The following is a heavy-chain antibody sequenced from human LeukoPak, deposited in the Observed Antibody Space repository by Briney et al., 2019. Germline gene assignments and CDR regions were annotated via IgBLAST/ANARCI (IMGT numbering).Heavy chain of an antibody. CDR2: ISSSSSYI. D-gene: IGHD3-3*01. Sequence: GGSLRLSCAASGFTFSSYSMNRVRQAPGKGLEWVSSISSSSSYIYYADSVKGRFTISRDNAKNSLYLQMNSLRAEDTAVYYCARGGMVTIFGVADYWGQGTLVTVSS. CDR1: GFTFSSYS. CDR3: ARGGMVTIFGVADY. J-gene: IGHJ4*02. V-gene: IGHV3-21*01.